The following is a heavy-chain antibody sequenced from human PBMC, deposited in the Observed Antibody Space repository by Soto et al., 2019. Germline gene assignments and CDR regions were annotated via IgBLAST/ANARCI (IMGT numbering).Heavy chain of an antibody. D-gene: IGHD3-10*01. CDR3: TRVSYYSASGTHEY. Sequence: GAPVKVSCKASGYTITSSYMHWVRQAPGQGLEWMGIINPSAGSTSYAQKFQGRVTLTRDTSTSTVYMELSSLRSEDTAVYYCTRVSYYSASGTHEYWGQGTLVTVSS. V-gene: IGHV1-46*03. J-gene: IGHJ4*02. CDR2: INPSAGST. CDR1: GYTITSSY.